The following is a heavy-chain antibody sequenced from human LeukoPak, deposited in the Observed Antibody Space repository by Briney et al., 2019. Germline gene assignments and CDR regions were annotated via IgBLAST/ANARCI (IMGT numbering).Heavy chain of an antibody. CDR2: IGGSGGST. CDR3: AKSEDFWSGYYIQVNFDY. D-gene: IGHD3-3*01. J-gene: IGHJ4*02. Sequence: GGSLRLSXAASGFTFSSYAMSWVRQAPGKGLEWVSAIGGSGGSTYYADSVKGRFTISRDNSKNTLYLQMNSLRAEDTAVYYCAKSEDFWSGYYIQVNFDYWGQGTLVTVSS. CDR1: GFTFSSYA. V-gene: IGHV3-23*01.